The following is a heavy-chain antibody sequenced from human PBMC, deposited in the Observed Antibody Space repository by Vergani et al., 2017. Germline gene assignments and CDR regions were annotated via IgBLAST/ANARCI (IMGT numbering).Heavy chain of an antibody. CDR3: AKASYYFDY. V-gene: IGHV3-9*01. J-gene: IGHJ4*02. CDR1: GFTFDDYA. CDR2: ISWNSGSI. Sequence: EVQLVESGGGLVQPGRSLRLSCAASGFTFDDYAMHWVRQAPGKGLEWVSGISWNSGSIGYADSVKGRFTISRDNAKNSLYLQMNSLRAEDTAVYYCAKASYYFDYWGQGTLVTVSS.